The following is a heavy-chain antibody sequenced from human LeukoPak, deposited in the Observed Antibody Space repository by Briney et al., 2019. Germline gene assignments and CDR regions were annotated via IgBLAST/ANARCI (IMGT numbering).Heavy chain of an antibody. CDR2: IYPGGSDT. Sequence: GGALEIFWRGSWFNFTSYWIGLGRPVPGKGLGRVGMIYPGGSDTRFSPSLQGQVPISADNSISTAYLQWSSLKASDTAMYYCARVSRVVVAATLSSQRSFAYGMDVWGQGTTVTVSS. J-gene: IGHJ6*02. D-gene: IGHD2-15*01. CDR1: WFNFTSYW. V-gene: IGHV5-51*01. CDR3: ARVSRVVVAATLSSQRSFAYGMDV.